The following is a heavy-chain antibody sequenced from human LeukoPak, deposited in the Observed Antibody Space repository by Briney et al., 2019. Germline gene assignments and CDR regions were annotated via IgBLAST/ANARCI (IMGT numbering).Heavy chain of an antibody. CDR1: GFTFSDYA. CDR2: INNNRGST. CDR3: VGGYCRSTKCSASY. Sequence: GGSLRLSCAASGFTFSDYAMHWVPQAPGKGLEYVAAINNNRGSTYYANSVKGIFTISRDNSKNTLYLQMGSLRAEDMAVYYCVGGYCRSTKCSASYWGQGTLVTVSS. J-gene: IGHJ4*02. V-gene: IGHV3-64*01. D-gene: IGHD2-2*01.